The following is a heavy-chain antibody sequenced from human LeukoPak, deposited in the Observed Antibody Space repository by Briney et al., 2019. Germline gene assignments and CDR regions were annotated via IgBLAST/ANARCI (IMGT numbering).Heavy chain of an antibody. CDR1: GGSFSGYY. V-gene: IGHV4-34*01. D-gene: IGHD3-22*01. Sequence: SETLSLTCAVYGGSFSGYYWSWIRQPPGKGLEWIGEINHSGSTNYNPSLESRVTISVDTSKNQFSLKLSSVTAADTAVYYCARFHYYDSSGYYTRYNWFDPWGQGTLVTVSS. J-gene: IGHJ5*02. CDR3: ARFHYYDSSGYYTRYNWFDP. CDR2: INHSGST.